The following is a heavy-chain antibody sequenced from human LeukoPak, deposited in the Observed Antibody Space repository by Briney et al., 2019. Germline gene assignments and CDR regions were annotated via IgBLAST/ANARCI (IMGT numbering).Heavy chain of an antibody. Sequence: SETLSLTCTVSGDSISSYYWSWIRQPPGKGLEWIGYIYYRTTNYNPSLKSRVTISVDTSKNQFSLKLTSVTAADTAVYYCARVYDFWSGYWDYWGQGTLVTVSS. CDR3: ARVYDFWSGYWDY. V-gene: IGHV4-59*01. J-gene: IGHJ4*02. CDR1: GDSISSYY. CDR2: IYYRTT. D-gene: IGHD3-3*01.